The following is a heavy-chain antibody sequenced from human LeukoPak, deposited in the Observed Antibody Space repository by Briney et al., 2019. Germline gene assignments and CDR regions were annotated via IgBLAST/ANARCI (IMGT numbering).Heavy chain of an antibody. CDR3: ASEYSYGLGAFDI. D-gene: IGHD5-18*01. J-gene: IGHJ3*02. CDR1: GYTFTSYY. CDR2: VNPSGGST. V-gene: IGHV1-46*01. Sequence: ASVKVSCKASGYTFTSYYMNWVRQAPGQGLEWMGVVNPSGGSTSYAQKFQGRVTMTRDTSTSTVYMELSSLRSEDTAVYYCASEYSYGLGAFDIWGQGTMVTVSS.